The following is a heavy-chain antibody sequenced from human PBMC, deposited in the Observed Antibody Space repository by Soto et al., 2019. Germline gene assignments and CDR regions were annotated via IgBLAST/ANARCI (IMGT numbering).Heavy chain of an antibody. Sequence: EVQLLESGGGWVQPGGSLSLSCAASGFTFSSYAMSWVRQAPGKGLEWVSAISGSGGSTYYADSVKGRFTISRDNSKDPLSLQMNSLSAEDTAVYYCAYSSTPFDARGPGTLGTVSS. V-gene: IGHV3-23*01. J-gene: IGHJ4*02. CDR1: GFTFSSYA. CDR2: ISGSGGST. D-gene: IGHD6-13*01. CDR3: AYSSTPFDA.